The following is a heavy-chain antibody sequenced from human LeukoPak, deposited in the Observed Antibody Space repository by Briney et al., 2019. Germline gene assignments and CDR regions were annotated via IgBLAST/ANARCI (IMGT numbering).Heavy chain of an antibody. J-gene: IGHJ6*03. Sequence: ASVKVSCKASGYTFTSYDINWVRQATGQGLEWMGWMNPNSGNTGYAQKFQGRVTITRNTSISTAYMELSSLRSEDTAVYYCARTVPPPNYYYYMDVWGQGTMVTVSS. CDR2: MNPNSGNT. CDR3: ARTVPPPNYYYYMDV. V-gene: IGHV1-8*03. CDR1: GYTFTSYD. D-gene: IGHD4-11*01.